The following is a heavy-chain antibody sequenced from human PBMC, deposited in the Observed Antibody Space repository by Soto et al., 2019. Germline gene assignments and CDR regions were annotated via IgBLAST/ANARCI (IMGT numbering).Heavy chain of an antibody. CDR2: ISASGDGT. CDR3: ARDYGWFDP. J-gene: IGHJ5*02. V-gene: IGHV3-23*01. D-gene: IGHD3-10*01. CDR1: GFTLSSCG. Sequence: EVQLLESGGGLVQPGGSLRLACAASGFTLSSCGMSWVRQAPGKGLEWVSAISASGDGTYYADSVKGRFTISRDNSNNALYLQMNSLRAEDTAVYYCARDYGWFDPWGQGTLVTVSS.